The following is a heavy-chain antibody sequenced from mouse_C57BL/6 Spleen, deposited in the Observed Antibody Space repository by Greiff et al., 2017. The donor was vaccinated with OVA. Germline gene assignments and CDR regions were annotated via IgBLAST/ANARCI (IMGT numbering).Heavy chain of an antibody. J-gene: IGHJ2*01. CDR3: AGGAYFDY. CDR2: ISSGGSYT. V-gene: IGHV5-6*01. CDR1: GFTFSSYG. Sequence: EVQGVESGGDLVKPGGSLKLSCAASGFTFSSYGMSWVRQTPDKRLEWVATISSGGSYTYYPDSVKGRFTISRDNAKNTLYLQMSSLKSEDTAMYYCAGGAYFDYWGQGTTLTVSS.